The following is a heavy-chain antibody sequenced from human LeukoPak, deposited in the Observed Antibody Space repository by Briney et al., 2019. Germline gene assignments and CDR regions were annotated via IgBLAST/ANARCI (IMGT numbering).Heavy chain of an antibody. CDR2: FYYSGST. D-gene: IGHD2-15*01. Sequence: SSETLSLTCTVSGGSVSSFYWSWIRQPPGKGLEWIGYFYYSGSTNHNPSLKSRVTISVDTSKKQFSLKLSSVTAADTAVYYCATAAPDWHFDLWGRGTLVTVSS. J-gene: IGHJ2*01. CDR1: GGSVSSFY. CDR3: ATAAPDWHFDL. V-gene: IGHV4-59*02.